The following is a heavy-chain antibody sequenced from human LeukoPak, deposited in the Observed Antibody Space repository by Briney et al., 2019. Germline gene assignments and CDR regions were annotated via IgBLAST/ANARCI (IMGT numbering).Heavy chain of an antibody. D-gene: IGHD2-15*01. Sequence: PGGSLRLSCAASGFTFSSYEMNWVRQAPGKGLDWVSYISSSGSAIYYADSVRGRFTISRDNAKNSLYLQMNSLRAEDTAVYYCARARRDCSGGSCYPDYNWFDPWGQGTLVTASS. J-gene: IGHJ5*02. CDR1: GFTFSSYE. CDR3: ARARRDCSGGSCYPDYNWFDP. CDR2: ISSSGSAI. V-gene: IGHV3-48*03.